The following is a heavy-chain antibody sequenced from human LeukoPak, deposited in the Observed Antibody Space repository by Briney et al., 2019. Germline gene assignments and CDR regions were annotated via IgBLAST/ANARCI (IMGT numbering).Heavy chain of an antibody. J-gene: IGHJ4*02. CDR2: ISAYNGNT. CDR3: ASLVSGSYSWFYFDY. V-gene: IGHV1-18*04. CDR1: GYTFTGYY. Sequence: GASVKVSCKASGYTFTGYYMHWVRQAPGQGLEWMGWISAYNGNTNYAQKLQGRVTMTTDTSTSTAYMELRSLRSDDTAVYYCASLVSGSYSWFYFDYWGQGTLVTVSS. D-gene: IGHD1-26*01.